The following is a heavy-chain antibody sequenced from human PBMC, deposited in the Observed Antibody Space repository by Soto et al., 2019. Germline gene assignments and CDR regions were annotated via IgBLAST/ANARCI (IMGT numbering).Heavy chain of an antibody. J-gene: IGHJ4*02. V-gene: IGHV3-74*01. Sequence: AGGSLRLSCAASGFTFSSYWMHWVRQAPGKGLVWVSRINSDGSSTSYADSVKGRFTISRDNAKNTLYLQMNSLRAEDTAVYYCASTYLPGYYYDSSGYLLYWGQGTLVTVSS. CDR2: INSDGSST. CDR3: ASTYLPGYYYDSSGYLLY. D-gene: IGHD3-22*01. CDR1: GFTFSSYW.